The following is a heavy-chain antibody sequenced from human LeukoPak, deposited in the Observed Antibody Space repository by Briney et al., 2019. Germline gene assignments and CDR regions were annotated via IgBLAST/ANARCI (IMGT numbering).Heavy chain of an antibody. D-gene: IGHD3-16*01. CDR3: ARRWGVGDTFDT. Sequence: SETLSLTCAVSGGSISSSNWWSCCRQPPGKGQEWIGEIYHSGSTNYNPSLKSRVTISVDKSKNQFSLKLSSVTAADTALHYYARRWGVGDTFDTWGKGTMVTVSS. J-gene: IGHJ3*02. CDR1: GGSISSSNW. CDR2: IYHSGST. V-gene: IGHV4-4*02.